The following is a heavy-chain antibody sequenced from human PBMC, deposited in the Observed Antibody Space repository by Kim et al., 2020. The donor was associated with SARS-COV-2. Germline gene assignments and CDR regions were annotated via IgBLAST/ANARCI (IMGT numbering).Heavy chain of an antibody. V-gene: IGHV3-23*01. Sequence: GGSLRLSCVASGFSISDYAMSWVRQAPGKGLDWVSSIIGTRGGTSYADSVKGRFTISRASSKNTLYLQMNSLRADDTALYYCAKRRGNRFGYFDFANWG. D-gene: IGHD5-18*01. CDR3: AKRRGNRFGYFDFAN. CDR1: GFSISDYA. CDR2: IIGTRGGT. J-gene: IGHJ4*01.